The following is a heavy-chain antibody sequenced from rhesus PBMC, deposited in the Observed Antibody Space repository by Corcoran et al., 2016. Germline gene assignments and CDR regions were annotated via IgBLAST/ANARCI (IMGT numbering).Heavy chain of an antibody. D-gene: IGHD3-9*01. Sequence: QVQLQESGPGLVKPSETLSLTCAVSGGSFRSSWCTLLLPPPGRGLEWIGKINGSIGITNYTPSLQSRVTISKDVSKNQFSLKLTSVTAADTAAYYCTSPVRYRFDVWGPGVLVSVSS. V-gene: IGHV4-80*01. J-gene: IGHJ5-1*01. CDR2: INGSIGIT. CDR3: TSPVRYRFDV. CDR1: GGSFRSSW.